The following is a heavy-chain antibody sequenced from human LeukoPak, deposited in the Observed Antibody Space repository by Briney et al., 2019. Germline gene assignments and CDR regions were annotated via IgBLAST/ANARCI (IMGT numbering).Heavy chain of an antibody. V-gene: IGHV3-23*01. CDR2: ISGSGGST. CDR3: AVGPSGNGRWFDP. CDR1: GFTFRGYA. Sequence: GGSLRLSCVASGFTFRGYAMSWVRQAPGKGLEWVSAISGSGGSTYYADSVKGRFTISRDNSKNTLYLQMNSLRAEDTAVYYCAVGPSGNGRWFDPWGQGTLVTVSS. D-gene: IGHD2-8*01. J-gene: IGHJ5*02.